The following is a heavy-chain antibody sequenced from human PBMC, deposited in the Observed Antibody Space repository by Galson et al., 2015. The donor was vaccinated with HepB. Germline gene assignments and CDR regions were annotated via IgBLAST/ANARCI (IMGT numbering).Heavy chain of an antibody. CDR2: ISSTGNRT. V-gene: IGHV3-23*01. J-gene: IGHJ4*02. CDR1: GFTFSSCA. CDR3: AKSRLEFTSDWYVEGILAS. Sequence: SLRLSCAVSGFTFSSCAMSWVRQAPGKGLEWVSSISSTGNRTYYADSVKGRLTISRDNSKSTLYLEMNSLGAEDTAIYYCAKSRLEFTSDWYVEGILASWGQGTLVTVSS. D-gene: IGHD6-19*01.